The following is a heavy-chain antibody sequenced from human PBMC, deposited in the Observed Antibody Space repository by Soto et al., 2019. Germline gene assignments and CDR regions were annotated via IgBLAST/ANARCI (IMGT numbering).Heavy chain of an antibody. CDR1: GGSISSNNYY. CDR3: ARLYYGRNGYYWFDS. D-gene: IGHD3-22*01. J-gene: IGHJ5*01. V-gene: IGHV4-39*01. Sequence: SETLSLTCSVSGGSISSNNYYWGWIRQPPGQGLEWIGSIHYSGSTYDSPSLKSRVAMSIDTSKNQFSLKLRTVAAADTAVYFCARLYYGRNGYYWFDSWGQGTLVTVSS. CDR2: IHYSGST.